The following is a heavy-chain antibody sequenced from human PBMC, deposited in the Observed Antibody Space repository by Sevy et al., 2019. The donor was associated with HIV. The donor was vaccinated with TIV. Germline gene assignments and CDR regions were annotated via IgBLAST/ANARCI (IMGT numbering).Heavy chain of an antibody. CDR1: GYTLIDFS. J-gene: IGHJ4*02. D-gene: IGHD2-15*01. Sequence: ASVKVSCKVSGYTLIDFSMHWVRQAPGKGLEWMGGFDPEDGETIYAQRFQGRVTMTEDTSTDTAYMELSSLRSEDTAVYYCATGLPGEYVDCSSCYSDDFAYWGQGTLVTVSS. CDR2: FDPEDGET. CDR3: ATGLPGEYVDCSSCYSDDFAY. V-gene: IGHV1-24*01.